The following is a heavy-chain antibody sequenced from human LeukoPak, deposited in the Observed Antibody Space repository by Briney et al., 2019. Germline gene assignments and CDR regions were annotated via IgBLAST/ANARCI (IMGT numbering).Heavy chain of an antibody. V-gene: IGHV4-34*01. Sequence: PSETLSLTCAVYGGSFSGYYWSWIRQPPGKGLEWIGEINNSGSTNHNPSLKSRVTISVDTSKNQYSLKLRSVTAAYPAVYDCARGNNWFDYWGQGTLVTVSS. CDR3: ARGNNWFDY. CDR2: INNSGST. J-gene: IGHJ4*02. CDR1: GGSFSGYY. D-gene: IGHD1-1*01.